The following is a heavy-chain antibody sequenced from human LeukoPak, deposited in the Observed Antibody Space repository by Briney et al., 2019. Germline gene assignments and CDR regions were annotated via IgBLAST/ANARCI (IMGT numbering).Heavy chain of an antibody. Sequence: PGGSLRLSCAASEFIFSDYYMSWIRQAPGKGLEWVSYISSSGSTIYYADPVKGRFTISRDNARNSLYLQMNSLRAEDTAVYYCARGTRSGSYRFDYWGQGTLVIVSS. V-gene: IGHV3-11*01. CDR3: ARGTRSGSYRFDY. CDR1: EFIFSDYY. D-gene: IGHD1-26*01. CDR2: ISSSGSTI. J-gene: IGHJ4*02.